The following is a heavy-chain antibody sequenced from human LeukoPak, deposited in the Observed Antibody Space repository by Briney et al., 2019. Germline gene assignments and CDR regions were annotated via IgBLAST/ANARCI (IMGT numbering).Heavy chain of an antibody. J-gene: IGHJ4*02. CDR3: ARDKAGFGDYGFDY. CDR1: GFTFNTYT. Sequence: GGSLRLSCAASGFTFNTYTMNWVRQAPGKGLEWVSIIYSGGNTYYADSVKGRFTISRDNSKNTLYLQMNSLRAEDTAVYYCARDKAGFGDYGFDYWGQGTLVTVSS. V-gene: IGHV3-53*01. CDR2: IYSGGNT. D-gene: IGHD4-17*01.